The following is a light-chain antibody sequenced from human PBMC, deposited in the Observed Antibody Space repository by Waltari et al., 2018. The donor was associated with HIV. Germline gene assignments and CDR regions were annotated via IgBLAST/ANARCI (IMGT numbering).Light chain of an antibody. CDR2: YKSDSDK. Sequence: QAVLTQPSSLSASPGASASLTYTLRSGIHVGPYPINWYQQKPGSPPQYLLRYKSDSDKQQGSGVPSRFSGSKDASANAGILLSSGLQSEDEADYYCMIWYSSAGVFGGGTKLTVL. CDR1: SGIHVGPYP. J-gene: IGLJ3*02. CDR3: MIWYSSAGV. V-gene: IGLV5-45*02.